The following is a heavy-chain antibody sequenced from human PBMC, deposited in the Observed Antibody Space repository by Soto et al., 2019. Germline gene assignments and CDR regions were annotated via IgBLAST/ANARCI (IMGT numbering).Heavy chain of an antibody. J-gene: IGHJ4*02. CDR3: ARGVSSGSFDY. D-gene: IGHD6-19*01. V-gene: IGHV4-59*01. Sequence: QVQLQESGPGLVKPSETLSLTCTVSGGSISSYYWSWIRQPPGKGLEWIGHIYYSGSTNYNPSLKSPVTISVDTSKNQFSLKLSSVTAADTAVFYGARGVSSGSFDYWGQGTLLTVSS. CDR1: GGSISSYY. CDR2: IYYSGST.